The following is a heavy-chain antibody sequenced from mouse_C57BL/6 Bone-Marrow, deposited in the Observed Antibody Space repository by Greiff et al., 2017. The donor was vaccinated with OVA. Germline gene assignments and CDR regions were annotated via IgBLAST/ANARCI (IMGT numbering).Heavy chain of an antibody. CDR1: GYTFTDYY. CDR3: ARFYDGRGY. CDR2: INPYNGGT. V-gene: IGHV1-19*01. J-gene: IGHJ3*01. Sequence: EVQLQESGPVLVKPGASVKLSCKASGYTFTDYYMNWVKQSHGKSLEWIGVINPYNGGTSYNQKFKGKATLTVDKSSSTAYMELNSLTSEDSAVYYCARFYDGRGYWGQGTLVTVSA. D-gene: IGHD2-3*01.